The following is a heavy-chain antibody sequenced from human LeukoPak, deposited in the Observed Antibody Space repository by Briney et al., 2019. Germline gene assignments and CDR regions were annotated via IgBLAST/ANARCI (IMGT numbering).Heavy chain of an antibody. D-gene: IGHD3-9*01. Sequence: SVNVSCKASGGTFSSYAISWVRQAPGQGLEWMGGITPMFGTANYAQKFQGRVTIIADESTSTAYMELSSLRSDDTAVYYCARVPYYDILTGYYKWYFDYWGQGTLVTVSS. V-gene: IGHV1-69*13. CDR1: GGTFSSYA. CDR3: ARVPYYDILTGYYKWYFDY. CDR2: ITPMFGTA. J-gene: IGHJ4*02.